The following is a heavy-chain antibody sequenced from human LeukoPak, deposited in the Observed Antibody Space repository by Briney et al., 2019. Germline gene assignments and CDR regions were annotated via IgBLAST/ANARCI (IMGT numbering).Heavy chain of an antibody. CDR3: AKDLGGSFGFAYGGHYFDY. CDR2: ISGSGGST. J-gene: IGHJ4*02. D-gene: IGHD4-23*01. V-gene: IGHV3-23*01. Sequence: GGSLRLSCAASGFTFSSYAMSWVRQAPGKGLEWVSAISGSGGSTYYADSVKGRFTISRDNSKNTLYLQMNSLRAEDTAVYYCAKDLGGSFGFAYGGHYFDYWGQGTLVTVSS. CDR1: GFTFSSYA.